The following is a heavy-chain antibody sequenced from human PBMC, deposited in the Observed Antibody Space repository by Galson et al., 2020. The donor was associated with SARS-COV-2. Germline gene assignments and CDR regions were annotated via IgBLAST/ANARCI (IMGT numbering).Heavy chain of an antibody. CDR1: GFTFTSSA. CDR2: VVVGTGNT. D-gene: IGHD2-21*01. J-gene: IGHJ4*02. Sequence: SVKVSCKASGFTFTSSAVQWVRQARGQRLEWIGWVVVGTGNTNYAQNFQERVTITRDMSTNTAYMGLSSLRSEDTAVYYCAALWAGMTRGGGYWGQGTLVTVSS. CDR3: AALWAGMTRGGGY. V-gene: IGHV1-58*01.